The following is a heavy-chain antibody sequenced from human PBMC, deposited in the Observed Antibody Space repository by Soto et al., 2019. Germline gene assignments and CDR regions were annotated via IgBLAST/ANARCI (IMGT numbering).Heavy chain of an antibody. CDR3: AREELNCGGDCFAF. CDR1: GFTFSSYE. J-gene: IGHJ4*02. CDR2: IGTSETNT. V-gene: IGHV3-48*03. D-gene: IGHD2-21*01. Sequence: GGSLRLSCAASGFTFSSYEFNWVRQAPGKGLEWISYIGTSETNTYYAGSVKGRFTVSRDNAKNSAYLQMNSLRAEDTAIYYCAREELNCGGDCFAFWGQGALVTVSS.